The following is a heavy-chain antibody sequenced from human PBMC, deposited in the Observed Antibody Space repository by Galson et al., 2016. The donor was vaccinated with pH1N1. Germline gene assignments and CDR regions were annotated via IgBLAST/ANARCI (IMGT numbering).Heavy chain of an antibody. Sequence: SVKVSCKASGYTFTAYQMHWLRQAPGLGLEWMGWIKPNTGDTAYAQKFQGRVTMTSDTSISTAYMEVTSLRSDDTAVYYCARDWSGYFTTTNYWGHGTRVTVSS. CDR3: ARDWSGYFTTTNY. CDR2: IKPNTGDT. V-gene: IGHV1-2*02. CDR1: GYTFTAYQ. D-gene: IGHD3-3*01. J-gene: IGHJ4*01.